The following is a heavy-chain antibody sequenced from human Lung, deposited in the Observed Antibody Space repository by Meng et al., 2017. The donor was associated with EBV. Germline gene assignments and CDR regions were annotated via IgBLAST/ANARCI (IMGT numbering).Heavy chain of an antibody. CDR2: TYYRSKWYT. CDR1: GDSVSSNTAA. Sequence: QVQLQQSGPGLVTPSQTLPLTCAISGDSVSSNTAAWNWIRQSPSRGLEWLGRTYYRSKWYTDYAVSVKSRIAINPDTSKNQFSLQLNSVTPEDTAVYYCARGATSVFDLWGRGTLVTVSS. V-gene: IGHV6-1*01. CDR3: ARGATSVFDL. J-gene: IGHJ2*01.